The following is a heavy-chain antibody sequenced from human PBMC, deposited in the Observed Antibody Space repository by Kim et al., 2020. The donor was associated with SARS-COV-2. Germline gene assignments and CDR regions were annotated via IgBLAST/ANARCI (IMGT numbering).Heavy chain of an antibody. V-gene: IGHV3-23*03. J-gene: IGHJ4*02. Sequence: GGSLRLSCAASGFTFSSYAMSWVRQAPGKGLEWVSVIYSGGSSTYYADPVKGRFTISRDNSKNTLYLQMNSLRAEDTAVYYCSKDRECSGSYGYWGQGTL. D-gene: IGHD3-10*02. CDR2: IYSGGSST. CDR1: GFTFSSYA. CDR3: SKDRECSGSYGY.